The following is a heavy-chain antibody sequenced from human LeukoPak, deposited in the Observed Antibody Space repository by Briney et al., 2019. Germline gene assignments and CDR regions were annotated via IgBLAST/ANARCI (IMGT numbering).Heavy chain of an antibody. CDR2: ISYDGSNK. Sequence: GGSLRLSCAASGFTVSSNYMSWVRQAPGKGLEWVAVISYDGSNKYYADSVKGRFTISRDNSKNTLYLQMNSLRAEDTAVYYCAKDQYGDYSYYYYGMDVWGQGTTVTVSS. V-gene: IGHV3-30*18. J-gene: IGHJ6*02. CDR1: GFTVSSNY. D-gene: IGHD4-17*01. CDR3: AKDQYGDYSYYYYGMDV.